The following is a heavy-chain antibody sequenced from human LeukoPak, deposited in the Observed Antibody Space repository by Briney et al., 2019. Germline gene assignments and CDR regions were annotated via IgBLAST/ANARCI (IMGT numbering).Heavy chain of an antibody. Sequence: SETLSPTCAVYTGSFSGYYWSWIRQPPGKGLEWIGEINHSGSTTYNPSLKSRVTISVDTSKNQFSLRLNSMTAADTAVYYCARGYCSGDSCYSGGPSDRLRDPKKNWYFDLWGRGTLVTVSS. D-gene: IGHD2-15*01. J-gene: IGHJ2*01. CDR1: TGSFSGYY. V-gene: IGHV4-34*01. CDR3: ARGYCSGDSCYSGGPSDRLRDPKKNWYFDL. CDR2: INHSGST.